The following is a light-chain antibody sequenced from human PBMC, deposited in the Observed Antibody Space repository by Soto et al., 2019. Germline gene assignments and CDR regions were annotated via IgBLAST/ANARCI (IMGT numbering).Light chain of an antibody. Sequence: QSVLTQPPSVSGSPGQSVTISCTATTTDIDNYDSVSWYQQAPGTAPKLIIYDVNNRPSGAPDRFSGSTSGNTASLTISGLQAEDETDYFCSLYSSNGSLYVFGTGTKVTVL. CDR1: TTDIDNYDS. V-gene: IGLV2-18*01. CDR2: DVN. CDR3: SLYSSNGSLYV. J-gene: IGLJ1*01.